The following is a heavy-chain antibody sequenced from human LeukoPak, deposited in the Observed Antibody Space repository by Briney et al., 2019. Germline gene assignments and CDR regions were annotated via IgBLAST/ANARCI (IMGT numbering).Heavy chain of an antibody. V-gene: IGHV3-21*01. J-gene: IGHJ4*02. CDR2: ISISSNYI. Sequence: GGSLRLSCAASAFSLSSYSMNWVRQAPGKGLEWVSSISISSNYIYYADSVKGRFTISRDNAKNSLYLQMNSLRAEDTAVYYCARDGARGNYYGSGIPFDYWGQGTLVTVSS. CDR3: ARDGARGNYYGSGIPFDY. CDR1: AFSLSSYS. D-gene: IGHD3-10*01.